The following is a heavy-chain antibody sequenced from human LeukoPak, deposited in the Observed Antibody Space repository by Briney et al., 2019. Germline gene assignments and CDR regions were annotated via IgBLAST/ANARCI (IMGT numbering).Heavy chain of an antibody. V-gene: IGHV1-8*01. J-gene: IGHJ4*02. Sequence: GWMNPNSGNTGYAQKFQGRVTMTRNTSISTAYMELSSLRSEDTAVYYCARVTMVRGFDYWGQGTLVTVSS. D-gene: IGHD3-10*01. CDR2: MNPNSGNT. CDR3: ARVTMVRGFDY.